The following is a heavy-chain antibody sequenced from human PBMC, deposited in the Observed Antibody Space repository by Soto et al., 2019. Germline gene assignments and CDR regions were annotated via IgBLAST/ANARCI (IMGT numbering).Heavy chain of an antibody. V-gene: IGHV4-59*01. Sequence: PSETLSLTCTVSGGSISSYYWSWIRQPPEKRLEWIGYIYYSGSTNYNTSLKSRVTISVDTSKNQFSLKLSSVTAADTAVYYCARDAKLYYYYYMDVWGKGTTVTVSS. CDR2: IYYSGST. CDR3: ARDAKLYYYYYMDV. CDR1: GGSISSYY. J-gene: IGHJ6*03.